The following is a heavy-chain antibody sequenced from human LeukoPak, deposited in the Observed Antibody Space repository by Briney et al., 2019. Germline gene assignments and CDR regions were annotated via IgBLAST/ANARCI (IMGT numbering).Heavy chain of an antibody. CDR1: GGTFSSHA. V-gene: IGHV1-69*01. J-gene: IGHJ6*03. Sequence: ASVKVSXKASGGTFSSHAISWVRQAPGQGLEWMGGIIPIFGTANYAQKFQGRVTITADESTSIAYMELSSLRSEDTAVYYCASQLGGEEELVAYYMDVWGKGTTVTVSS. CDR3: ASQLGGEEELVAYYMDV. D-gene: IGHD2-8*02. CDR2: IIPIFGTA.